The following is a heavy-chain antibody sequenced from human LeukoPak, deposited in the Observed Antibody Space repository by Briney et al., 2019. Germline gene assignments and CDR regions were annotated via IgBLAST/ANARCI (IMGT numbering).Heavy chain of an antibody. Sequence: GGSLRLSCAASGFTFSSYAMSWVRQAPGKGLEWVSAISGSGGSTYYADSVKGRFTISRDNSKNTLYLQMNSLRAEDTAVYYCAKDSSPYYYDSSGYYPYWYFDLWGRGTLVSVSS. CDR2: ISGSGGST. CDR3: AKDSSPYYYDSSGYYPYWYFDL. D-gene: IGHD3-22*01. J-gene: IGHJ2*01. V-gene: IGHV3-23*01. CDR1: GFTFSSYA.